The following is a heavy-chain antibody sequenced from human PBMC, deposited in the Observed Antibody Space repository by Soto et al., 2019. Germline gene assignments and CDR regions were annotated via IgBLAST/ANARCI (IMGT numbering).Heavy chain of an antibody. Sequence: KTSETLSLTCTVSGGSISSYYWSWVRQPPGKGLEWIGYIYYSGSTNYNPSLKSRVTISVDTSKNQFSLKLSSVTAADTAVYYCARGSPYDYVWGSYRYNWFDPWGQGTLVTVSS. D-gene: IGHD3-16*02. V-gene: IGHV4-59*01. CDR3: ARGSPYDYVWGSYRYNWFDP. CDR2: IYYSGST. CDR1: GGSISSYY. J-gene: IGHJ5*02.